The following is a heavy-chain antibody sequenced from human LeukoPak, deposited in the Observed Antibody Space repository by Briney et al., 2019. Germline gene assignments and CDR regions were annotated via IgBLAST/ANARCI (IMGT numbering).Heavy chain of an antibody. CDR2: IYSGGST. CDR3: NRRLPEGDAFDI. CDR1: GFTVSSNY. V-gene: IGHV3-66*02. J-gene: IGHJ3*02. Sequence: GGSLRLSCAASGFTVSSNYMSWVRQAPGKGLEWVSVIYSGGSTYYADSVKGRFTISRDNSKNTLYLQMNSLRAEDTAVYYCNRRLPEGDAFDIWGQGTLVTVSS. D-gene: IGHD6-25*01.